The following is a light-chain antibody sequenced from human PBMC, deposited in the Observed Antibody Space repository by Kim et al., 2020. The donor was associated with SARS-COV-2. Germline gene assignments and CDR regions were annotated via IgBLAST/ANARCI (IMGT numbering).Light chain of an antibody. CDR2: SNN. CDR3: AAWDDSLNGSLV. Sequence: SVLTQPPSASGTTGQRVTISCSGSSSNIGSNTVNWYQQLPGTAPKLLIYSNNQRPSGVPDRFSGSKSGTSASLAISGLQSEDEADYYCAAWDDSLNGSLVFGGGTQLTVL. J-gene: IGLJ2*01. CDR1: SSNIGSNT. V-gene: IGLV1-44*01.